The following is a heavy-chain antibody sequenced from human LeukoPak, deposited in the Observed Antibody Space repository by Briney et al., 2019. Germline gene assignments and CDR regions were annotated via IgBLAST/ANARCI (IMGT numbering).Heavy chain of an antibody. V-gene: IGHV4-34*01. CDR2: INHSGGT. CDR3: ATERRYSSGRWDYYFDY. J-gene: IGHJ4*02. CDR1: GGSLSSYH. Sequence: SETVSLTCAVYGGSLSSYHWSWLREPPGKGLEWIGEINHSGGTNYNPSLKSRVTISVDTPKHQFPLQLSAVAAADTAVYYCATERRYSSGRWDYYFDYWGQGTLVTVSS. D-gene: IGHD6-19*01.